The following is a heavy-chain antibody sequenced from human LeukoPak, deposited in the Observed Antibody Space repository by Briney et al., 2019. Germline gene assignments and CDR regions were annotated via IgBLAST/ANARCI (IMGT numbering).Heavy chain of an antibody. Sequence: GGSLRLSCAASGFTFSSYWMSWVRQAPGKGLEWVANIKQDGSEKYYVDSVKGRFTISRDNAKNSLYLQMNSLRAEDTAVYYCARELLYGDYEMYYFDYWGQGTLVTVSS. CDR3: ARELLYGDYEMYYFDY. CDR1: GFTFSSYW. CDR2: IKQDGSEK. D-gene: IGHD4-17*01. V-gene: IGHV3-7*01. J-gene: IGHJ4*02.